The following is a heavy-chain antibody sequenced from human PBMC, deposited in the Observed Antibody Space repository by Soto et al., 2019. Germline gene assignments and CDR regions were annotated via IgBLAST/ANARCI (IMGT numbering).Heavy chain of an antibody. Sequence: QVQVVQSGAEVKKPGASVTVSCKPSGYTFTNYGISWVRQAPGQGLEWMGWISSNGYTDYPQKFQGRVTMTTDTSTKTSYMELRSLRSDATAVYFCARDQSVFYFGESTRSRFLDYWGQGTLVTVSS. D-gene: IGHD3-10*01. J-gene: IGHJ4*02. CDR1: GYTFTNYG. V-gene: IGHV1-18*01. CDR3: ARDQSVFYFGESTRSRFLDY. CDR2: ISSNGYT.